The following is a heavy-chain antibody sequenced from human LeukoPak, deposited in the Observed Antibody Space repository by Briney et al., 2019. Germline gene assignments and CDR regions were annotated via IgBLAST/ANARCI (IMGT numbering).Heavy chain of an antibody. V-gene: IGHV3-7*05. CDR2: IKQDGSEK. D-gene: IGHD3-10*01. CDR3: ARDTRGIFDY. CDR1: EFTFSSYW. Sequence: PGGSLRLSCAASEFTFSSYWMSWVLQAPGKGLEWVANIKQDGSEKNYVDSVKGRFTISRDNAKNSLYLQMNSLRAEDTAEYYCARDTRGIFDYWGQGTLVTVSS. J-gene: IGHJ4*02.